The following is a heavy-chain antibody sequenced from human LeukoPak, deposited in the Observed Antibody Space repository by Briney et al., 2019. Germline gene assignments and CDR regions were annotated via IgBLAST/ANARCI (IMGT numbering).Heavy chain of an antibody. Sequence: SETLSLTCTVSGGSISSYYWSWIRQPPGKGLEWVGHIYYLGRTNYNPSLKSRVTISIDTSKNYFSLKLNSVIAADTAVYYCARDRPGSYWYFDLWGRGTLVTVSS. CDR3: ARDRPGSYWYFDL. CDR2: IYYLGRT. J-gene: IGHJ2*01. CDR1: GGSISSYY. D-gene: IGHD3-10*01. V-gene: IGHV4-59*01.